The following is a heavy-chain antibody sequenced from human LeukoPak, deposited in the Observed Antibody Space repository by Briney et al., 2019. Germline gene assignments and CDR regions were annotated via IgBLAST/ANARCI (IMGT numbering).Heavy chain of an antibody. CDR3: ARVYSGSYYWFDP. V-gene: IGHV5-51*01. J-gene: IGHJ5*02. CDR1: EYSFTSYW. D-gene: IGHD1-26*01. Sequence: GESLKIACKGSEYSFTSYWIGWVRQMPGKGLEWMGIIYPGDSDTRYSPSFQGQVTISADKSISTAYLQWSSLKASDTAMYYCARVYSGSYYWFDPWGQGTLVTVSS. CDR2: IYPGDSDT.